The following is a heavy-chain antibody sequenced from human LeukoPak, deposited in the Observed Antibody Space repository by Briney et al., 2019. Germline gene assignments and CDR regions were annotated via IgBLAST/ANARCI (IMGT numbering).Heavy chain of an antibody. CDR3: ARVAKFYYGSETYYFFEH. J-gene: IGHJ4*02. V-gene: IGHV3-7*01. CDR1: GFTFTTYW. CDR2: INQDGSEK. Sequence: GESLRLSCAASGFTFTTYWITWVRQAPGKGLEWVANINQDGSEKYFVDSVKGRFTISRDNAKNSLYLQMNSLRVEDTAVYYCARVAKFYYGSETYYFFEHWGQGTPVTASS. D-gene: IGHD3-10*01.